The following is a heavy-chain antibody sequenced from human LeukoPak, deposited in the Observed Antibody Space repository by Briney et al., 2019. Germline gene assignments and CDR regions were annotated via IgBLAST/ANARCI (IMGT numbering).Heavy chain of an antibody. D-gene: IGHD3-9*01. J-gene: IGHJ6*03. CDR2: IYYSGST. V-gene: IGHV4-39*07. CDR3: ARTAAYYDILTGYTGSSYMDV. Sequence: SETLSLTCTVSGGSISSSSYYWGWIRQPPGKGLEWIGSIYYSGSTYYNPSLKSRVTISVDTSKNQFSLELSSVTAADTAVYYCARTAAYYDILTGYTGSSYMDVWGKGTTVTVSS. CDR1: GGSISSSSYY.